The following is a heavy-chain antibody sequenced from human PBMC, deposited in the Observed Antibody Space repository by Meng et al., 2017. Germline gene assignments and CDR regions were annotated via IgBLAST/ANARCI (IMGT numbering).Heavy chain of an antibody. D-gene: IGHD3-10*01. V-gene: IGHV4-38-2*02. Sequence: SETLSLTCTVSGYSISSGYYWGWIRQPPGKGLEWIGSIYHSGSTYYNPSPKSRVTISVDTSKNQFSLKLSSVTAADTAVYYCARTRGGEVEFGYFDYWGQGTLVTVSS. J-gene: IGHJ4*02. CDR3: ARTRGGEVEFGYFDY. CDR1: GYSISSGYY. CDR2: IYHSGST.